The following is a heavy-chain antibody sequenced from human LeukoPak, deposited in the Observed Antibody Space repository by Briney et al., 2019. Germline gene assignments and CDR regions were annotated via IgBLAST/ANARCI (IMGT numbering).Heavy chain of an antibody. Sequence: PSETLSLTCTVSGGSISSYYWSWIRQPPGKGLEWIGYIYYSGSTNYNPSLKSRVTISVDTSKNQFSLKLSSVTAADTAVYYCARQDSSGYDDAFDIWGQGTMVTVSS. CDR2: IYYSGST. J-gene: IGHJ3*02. CDR1: GGSISSYY. D-gene: IGHD3-22*01. CDR3: ARQDSSGYDDAFDI. V-gene: IGHV4-59*08.